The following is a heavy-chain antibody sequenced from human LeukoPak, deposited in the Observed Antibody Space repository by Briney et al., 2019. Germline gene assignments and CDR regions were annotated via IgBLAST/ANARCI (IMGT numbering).Heavy chain of an antibody. CDR3: ARGIVGATIDY. V-gene: IGHV4-34*01. CDR2: INHSGST. J-gene: IGHJ4*02. D-gene: IGHD1-26*01. CDR1: GGSFSGYY. Sequence: KASETLSLTCAVYGGSFSGYYWSWIRQPPGKGLEWIGEINHSGSTNYNPSLKSRVTISVDTSKNQFSLKLSSVTAADTAVYYCARGIVGATIDYWGQGTLVTVSS.